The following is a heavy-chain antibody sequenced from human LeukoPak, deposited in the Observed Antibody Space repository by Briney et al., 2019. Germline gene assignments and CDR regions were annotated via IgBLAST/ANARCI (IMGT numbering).Heavy chain of an antibody. Sequence: GGSLRLSCAASGFTFSSYSMNWVRQAPGKGLEWVSSISSSSSYIYYADSVKGRFTISRDNAKNSLYLQMNSLRAEDTAVYYCARVSGISTWQWLVRGAFDIWGQGTMVTVSS. D-gene: IGHD6-19*01. J-gene: IGHJ3*02. CDR1: GFTFSSYS. CDR3: ARVSGISTWQWLVRGAFDI. CDR2: ISSSSSYI. V-gene: IGHV3-21*01.